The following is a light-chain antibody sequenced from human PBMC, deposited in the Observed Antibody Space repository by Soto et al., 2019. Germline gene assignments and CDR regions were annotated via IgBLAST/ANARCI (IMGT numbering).Light chain of an antibody. CDR1: SSDVGGYNY. V-gene: IGLV2-14*03. CDR2: DVS. CDR3: SSYTTRNSRQMV. J-gene: IGLJ1*01. Sequence: QSALTQPASVSGSPGQSITISCTGTSSDVGGYNYVSWYQHHPGKAPKLLIYDVSNRPSVISNRFSGSKSDNTASLTISGLQPEVLFDLIWSSYTTRNSRQMVFVSGSMVSDL.